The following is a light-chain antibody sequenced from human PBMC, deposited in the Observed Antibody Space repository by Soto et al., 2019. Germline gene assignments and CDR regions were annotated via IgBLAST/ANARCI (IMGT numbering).Light chain of an antibody. CDR2: GAS. CDR1: QSVSSN. Sequence: EIVMTQSPATLSVSPGERATLSCRASQSVSSNLAWYQQKPGQAPRLLIYGASNRATGIPDRFSGSGSGTDFTLTISRLEPEGFAVYYCQQYGSSSTFGQGTRLEI. CDR3: QQYGSSST. V-gene: IGKV3-20*01. J-gene: IGKJ5*01.